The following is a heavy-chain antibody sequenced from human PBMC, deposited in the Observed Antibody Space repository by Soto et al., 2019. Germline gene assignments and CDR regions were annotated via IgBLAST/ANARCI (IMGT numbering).Heavy chain of an antibody. V-gene: IGHV6-1*01. D-gene: IGHD3-22*01. CDR1: GDSVSSNSAA. J-gene: IGHJ3*02. Sequence: SLTCAISGDSVSSNSAAWNWIRQSPSRGLEWLGRTYYRSKWYNDYAVSVKSRITINPDTSKNQFSLQLNSVTPEDTAVYYCARDRTTYYYDSSGRHDAFDIWGQGTMVTVSS. CDR3: ARDRTTYYYDSSGRHDAFDI. CDR2: TYYRSKWYN.